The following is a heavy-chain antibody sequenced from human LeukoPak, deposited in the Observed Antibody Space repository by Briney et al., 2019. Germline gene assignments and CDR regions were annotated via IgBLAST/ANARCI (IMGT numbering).Heavy chain of an antibody. Sequence: GASVKVSCKASGYTFTGYYIYWVRQAPGQRLEWMGQISPHSGGTNYAQKFQGRVTMTTDTSTSTAYMELRSLRSDDTAVYYCARDPGYSSGWYFYYYGMDVWGQGTTVTVSS. V-gene: IGHV1-2*06. CDR1: GYTFTGYY. D-gene: IGHD6-19*01. CDR2: ISPHSGGT. CDR3: ARDPGYSSGWYFYYYGMDV. J-gene: IGHJ6*02.